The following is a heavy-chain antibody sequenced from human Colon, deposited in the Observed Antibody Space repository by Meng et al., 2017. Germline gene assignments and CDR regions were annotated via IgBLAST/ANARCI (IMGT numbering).Heavy chain of an antibody. D-gene: IGHD6-19*01. J-gene: IGHJ4*02. CDR2: ISAYNDNT. CDR1: GYTFTSYG. CDR3: ARVYRIAVAGTMGEFDY. Sequence: ASVKVSCKASGYTFTSYGISWVRQAPGQGLEWMGWISAYNDNTNYAQKLQGRVTMTTDTSTSTAYMELRSLRSDDTAVYYCARVYRIAVAGTMGEFDYWGQGTLVTVPQ. V-gene: IGHV1-18*01.